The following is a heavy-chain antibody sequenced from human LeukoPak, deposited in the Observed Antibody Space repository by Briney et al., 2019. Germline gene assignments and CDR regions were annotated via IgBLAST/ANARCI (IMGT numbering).Heavy chain of an antibody. D-gene: IGHD3-10*01. CDR2: IWYDGSNK. Sequence: GRSLRLSCAASGFTFSSYGMHWVRQAPGKGLEWVAVIWYDGSNKYYADSVKGRFTISRDKSKNTLYLQMNSLRAEDTAVYYCAWMNFGSGMGYFDYWGQGTLVTVSS. CDR3: AWMNFGSGMGYFDY. J-gene: IGHJ4*02. CDR1: GFTFSSYG. V-gene: IGHV3-33*01.